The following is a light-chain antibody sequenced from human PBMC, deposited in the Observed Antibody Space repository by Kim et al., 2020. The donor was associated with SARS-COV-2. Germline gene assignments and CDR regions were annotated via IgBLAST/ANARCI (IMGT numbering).Light chain of an antibody. J-gene: IGKJ1*01. V-gene: IGKV3-15*01. Sequence: SPGERATLSGRASQSVRSKLAWYQQKPGQAPRLLIYGASTRATGIPARFSGSGSGTEFTLTINSLQSEDFAVYYCQQYNNWPPWTFGQGTKVDIK. CDR3: QQYNNWPPWT. CDR2: GAS. CDR1: QSVRSK.